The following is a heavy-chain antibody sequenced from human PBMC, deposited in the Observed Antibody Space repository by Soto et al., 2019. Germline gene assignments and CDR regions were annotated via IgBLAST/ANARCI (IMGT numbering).Heavy chain of an antibody. Sequence: QVQLVQSGAEVKKPGASVKVSCKASGYTFTSYGISWVRQAPGQGLEWMGWISAYNGNTNYAQKLQGRVTMTTDTSTSTAYMELRSLRSDDTAVYYCVRDPYDFWSGYYTVSDYYGMDVWGQGTTVTVSS. D-gene: IGHD3-3*01. J-gene: IGHJ6*02. CDR2: ISAYNGNT. CDR3: VRDPYDFWSGYYTVSDYYGMDV. V-gene: IGHV1-18*04. CDR1: GYTFTSYG.